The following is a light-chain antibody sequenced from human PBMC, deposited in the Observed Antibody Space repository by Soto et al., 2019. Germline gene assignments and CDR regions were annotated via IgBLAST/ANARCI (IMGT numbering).Light chain of an antibody. Sequence: EIVLTQSPGTLSLSPGEGATLSCRASQSVGTYLAWYQQKPGQAPRLLMYGASSRATGIPDRFSGSGSGTDFTLTISRLEPDDLAVYYCQQYVSIPLTFGGGTKVDIK. J-gene: IGKJ4*01. V-gene: IGKV3-20*01. CDR3: QQYVSIPLT. CDR1: QSVGTY. CDR2: GAS.